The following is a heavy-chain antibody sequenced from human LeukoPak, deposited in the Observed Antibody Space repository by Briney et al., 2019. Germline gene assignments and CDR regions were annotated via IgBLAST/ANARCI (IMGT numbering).Heavy chain of an antibody. CDR2: RKQDGSDK. CDR3: ARLTGTTGFDY. CDR1: GFPFSSYW. D-gene: IGHD1-1*01. J-gene: IGHJ4*02. Sequence: PGGSLRLSXAASGFPFSSYWMSWVGQAPGKGLEGVANRKQDGSDKYYVDSVKGRFTISRDNAKNSLYLQLNSLRADDTAVYYSARLTGTTGFDYWGQGTLVTVSS. V-gene: IGHV3-7*01.